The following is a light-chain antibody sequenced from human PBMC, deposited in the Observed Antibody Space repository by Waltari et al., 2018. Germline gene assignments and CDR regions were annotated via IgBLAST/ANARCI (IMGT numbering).Light chain of an antibody. CDR1: QIINTF. CDR2: TAS. V-gene: IGKV1-39*01. CDR3: QQSFRIPYT. J-gene: IGKJ2*01. Sequence: DIQMTQSPSSLSASVGDRVTITCRASQIINTFLNWYQQKPGEAPKLLIFTASRMQGGVPSRFSGSGSGTEFSLTISRLQPDDFATCFCQQSFRIPYTFGQGTNVDI.